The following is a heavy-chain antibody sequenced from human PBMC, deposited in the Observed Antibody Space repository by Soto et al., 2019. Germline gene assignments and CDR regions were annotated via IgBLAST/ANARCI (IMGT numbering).Heavy chain of an antibody. CDR1: GFTFSSYA. CDR3: ARLCGGTGTTCGPYYYYGMDV. V-gene: IGHV3-30-3*01. D-gene: IGHD1-7*01. J-gene: IGHJ6*02. Sequence: GGSLSLSCAASGFTFSSYAMHWVRQAPGKGLEWVAVISYDGSNKYYADSVKGRFTISRDNSKNTLYLQWSSLKASDTAMYYCARLCGGTGTTCGPYYYYGMDVWGQGTTVTVSS. CDR2: ISYDGSNK.